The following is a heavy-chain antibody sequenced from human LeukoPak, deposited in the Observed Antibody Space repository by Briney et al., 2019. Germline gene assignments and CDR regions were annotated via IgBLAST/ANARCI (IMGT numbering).Heavy chain of an antibody. J-gene: IGHJ6*02. Sequence: GGSLRLSCAASGFTVSSYGMHWVRQAPGKGLEWVAVISYDGSNKYYADSVKGRFTISRDNSKNTLYLQMNSLRAEDTAVYYCAPNRMTTVTTGYGMDVWGQGTTVTVSS. V-gene: IGHV3-30*03. CDR2: ISYDGSNK. CDR3: APNRMTTVTTGYGMDV. D-gene: IGHD4-17*01. CDR1: GFTVSSYG.